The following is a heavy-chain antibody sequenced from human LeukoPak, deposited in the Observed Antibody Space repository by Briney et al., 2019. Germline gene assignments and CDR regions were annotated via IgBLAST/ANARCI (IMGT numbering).Heavy chain of an antibody. CDR1: GSTFGSLG. CDR2: IWFDGTNK. J-gene: IGHJ4*02. CDR3: AKDQYDILTGTTYYFDY. Sequence: GGSLRLSCPAPGSTFGSLGMHWSRQPPGKGLGWVAVIWFDGTNKYYADSVKGRFTISRDNSKKTLYLQMNSLRAEDMAVYYCAKDQYDILTGTTYYFDYWGQGTLVTVSS. D-gene: IGHD3-9*01. V-gene: IGHV3-33*06.